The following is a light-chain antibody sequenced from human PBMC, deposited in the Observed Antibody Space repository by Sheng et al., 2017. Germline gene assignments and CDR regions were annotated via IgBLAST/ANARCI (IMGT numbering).Light chain of an antibody. CDR1: KLGDKY. CDR2: QDR. Sequence: SYELTQPPSVSVSPGQTASITCSGDKLGDKYASWYQQKPGQSPVLVIYQDRKRPSGIPERFSGSNSGNTATLTISGTQAMDEADYYCQAWDSSTGVFGTGTKVTVL. V-gene: IGLV3-1*01. J-gene: IGLJ1*01. CDR3: QAWDSSTGV.